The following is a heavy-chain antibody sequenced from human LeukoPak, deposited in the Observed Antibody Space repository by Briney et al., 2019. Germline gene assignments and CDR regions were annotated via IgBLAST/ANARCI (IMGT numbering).Heavy chain of an antibody. CDR1: GFTFSSYG. J-gene: IGHJ3*02. Sequence: GGSLRLSCAAPGFTFSSYGMHWVRQAPDKGLEWVAFIRYDGSNKYYADSVKGRFTISRDNAKNSLYLQMNSLRAEDTAVYYCARGYDAFDIWGQGTMVTVSS. V-gene: IGHV3-30*02. D-gene: IGHD1-26*01. CDR3: ARGYDAFDI. CDR2: IRYDGSNK.